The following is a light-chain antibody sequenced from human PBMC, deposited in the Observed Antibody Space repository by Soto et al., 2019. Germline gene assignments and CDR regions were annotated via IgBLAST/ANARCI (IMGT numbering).Light chain of an antibody. V-gene: IGLV2-14*01. Sequence: LTQPACVSGSPGQSITISCAGTSSDIGAYNYVSWYQQHPGKAPKLMIYEVTNRPSGVSNRFSGSKSGNTASLTISGLQAEDEADYYCSSYSSTSTLYVFGTGTKVTVL. CDR2: EVT. CDR3: SSYSSTSTLYV. CDR1: SSDIGAYNY. J-gene: IGLJ1*01.